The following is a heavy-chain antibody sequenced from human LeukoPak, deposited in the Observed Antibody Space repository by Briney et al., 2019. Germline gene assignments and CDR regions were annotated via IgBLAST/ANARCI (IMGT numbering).Heavy chain of an antibody. CDR3: ARGLRFLEWLLYHDAFDI. CDR1: GYTFTGYY. V-gene: IGHV1-2*02. D-gene: IGHD3-3*01. CDR2: INPNSGGT. Sequence: GASVKVSCKASGYTFTGYYMHWVRQAPGQGLEWMGWINPNSGGTNYQGRVTMTRDTSISTAYMELSRLRSDDTAVYYCARGLRFLEWLLYHDAFDIWGQGTMVTVSS. J-gene: IGHJ3*02.